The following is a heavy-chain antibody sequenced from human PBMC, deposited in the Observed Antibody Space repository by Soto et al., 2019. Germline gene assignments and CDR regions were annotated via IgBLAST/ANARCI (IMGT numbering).Heavy chain of an antibody. D-gene: IGHD5-12*01. CDR3: ANDPGYSLDY. V-gene: IGHV4-39*01. CDR1: GGSISSSSYY. J-gene: IGHJ4*02. CDR2: IYYSGST. Sequence: PSETLSLTCTVSGGSISSSSYYWGWIRQPPGKGLEWIGSIYYSGSTYYNPSLKSRVTISVDTSKNQFSLKLSSVTAADAAVYYCANDPGYSLDYWGQGTQVTVSS.